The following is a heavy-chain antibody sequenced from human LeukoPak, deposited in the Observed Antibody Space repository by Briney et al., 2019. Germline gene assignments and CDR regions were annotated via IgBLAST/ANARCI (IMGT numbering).Heavy chain of an antibody. V-gene: IGHV1-2*02. J-gene: IGHJ3*02. CDR2: TNPTSGGT. CDR3: ARRLELYYYDSSGYSDHDAFDI. D-gene: IGHD3-22*01. Sequence: GASVKVSCKASRYTFTGYYMHWVRHAPGQGLDWIAWTNPTSGGTTYAQKFQGRVTMTRETSISTAYMELSRLRSDDTAVYYRARRLELYYYDSSGYSDHDAFDIWGQGTMVTVSS. CDR1: RYTFTGYY.